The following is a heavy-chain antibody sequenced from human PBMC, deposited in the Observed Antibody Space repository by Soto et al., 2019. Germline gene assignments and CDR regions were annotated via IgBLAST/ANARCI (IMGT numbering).Heavy chain of an antibody. CDR2: IIPIPGTA. D-gene: IGHD2-2*01. J-gene: IGHJ6*02. Sequence: QVQLVQSGAEVKKPGSSVKVSCKASGGTFGSYAISWVRQAPGQGLEWMGGIIPIPGTANYAQKFQGRVTIAADEPTSTAYMELSRLRSEDTAVYYCARSQGSSTSLEIYYYYYYGMAVWGQGTTVTVSS. V-gene: IGHV1-69*01. CDR3: ARSQGSSTSLEIYYYYYYGMAV. CDR1: GGTFGSYA.